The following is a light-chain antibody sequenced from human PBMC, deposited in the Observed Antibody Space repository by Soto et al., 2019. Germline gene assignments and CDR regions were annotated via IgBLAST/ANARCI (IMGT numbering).Light chain of an antibody. Sequence: EVVLTQSPGTLSLSPGERATLSCRTSQTVSSSYYLAWYQQKPGQAPPLLIYGASNRASGVPDRFSSGWSGTDFTLTISRLEPEDFAVYYCQQYVTSPPEYTFGRGTELRIK. CDR1: QTVSSSYY. CDR2: GAS. CDR3: QQYVTSPPEYT. V-gene: IGKV3-20*01. J-gene: IGKJ2*01.